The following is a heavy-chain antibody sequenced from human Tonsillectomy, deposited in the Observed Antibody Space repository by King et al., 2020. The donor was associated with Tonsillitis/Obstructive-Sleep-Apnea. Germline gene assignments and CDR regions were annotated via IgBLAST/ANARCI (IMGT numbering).Heavy chain of an antibody. D-gene: IGHD2-2*02. J-gene: IGHJ5*02. V-gene: IGHV4-34*01. CDR2: INHSGST. Sequence: QVQLQQWGAGLLKPSETLSLTCAVYGGSFSGYYWSWIRQPPGKGLEWIGEINHSGSTNYNPSLKSRVTISVDTSKNQFSLKLSSVTAADTAGYYCARGAHRYCSSTSCYTFEVRGNSFYPWGQGTLGTVSS. CDR3: ARGAHRYCSSTSCYTFEVRGNSFYP. CDR1: GGSFSGYY.